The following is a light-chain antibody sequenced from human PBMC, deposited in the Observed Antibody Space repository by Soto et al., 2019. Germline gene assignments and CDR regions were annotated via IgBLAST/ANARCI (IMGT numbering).Light chain of an antibody. J-gene: IGKJ1*01. CDR3: QQYGSSPET. Sequence: EIVLTQSPGTLSLSPWERATLSCRASQSVSSAYLAWYQQKPGQAPRLLIYDVSSRATGIPDRFSGSGSGTDFTLTVSRREPEDFAVYYCQQYGSSPETFGQGTKVDIK. CDR1: QSVSSAY. CDR2: DVS. V-gene: IGKV3-20*01.